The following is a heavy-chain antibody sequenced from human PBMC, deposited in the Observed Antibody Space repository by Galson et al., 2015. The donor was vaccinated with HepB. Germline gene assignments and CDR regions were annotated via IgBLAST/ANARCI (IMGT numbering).Heavy chain of an antibody. CDR2: INPSGGST. Sequence: SVKVSCKASGYTFTSYYMHWVRQAPGQGLEWMGIINPSGGSTSYAQKFQGRVTMTRDTSTSTVYMELSSLRSEDTAVYYCARGEEADTMVRGVIAYFDYWGQGTLVTVSS. CDR3: ARGEEADTMVRGVIAYFDY. J-gene: IGHJ4*02. CDR1: GYTFTSYY. V-gene: IGHV1-46*01. D-gene: IGHD3-10*01.